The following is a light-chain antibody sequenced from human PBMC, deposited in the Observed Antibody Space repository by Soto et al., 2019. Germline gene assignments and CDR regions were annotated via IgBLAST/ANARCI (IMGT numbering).Light chain of an antibody. Sequence: DIVMTQSPDSLAVSLGERANINCKSSQSVLYSTNNKNYLAWYQQKPGQPPKLLIYWAATRESGVPDRFSGSGSGTDFPLTISSLQAEDVAVYYCQQYYTTPLTFSGGTK. CDR2: WAA. CDR1: QSVLYSTNNKNY. V-gene: IGKV4-1*01. J-gene: IGKJ4*01. CDR3: QQYYTTPLT.